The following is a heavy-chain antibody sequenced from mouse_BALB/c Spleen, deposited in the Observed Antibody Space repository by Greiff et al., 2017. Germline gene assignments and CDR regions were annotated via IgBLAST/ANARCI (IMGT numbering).Heavy chain of an antibody. CDR2: IWAGGST. J-gene: IGHJ3*01. CDR1: GFSLTSYG. Sequence: VKLVESGPGLVAPSQSLSITCTVSGFSLTSYGVHWVRQPPGKGLEWLGVIWAGGSTNYNSALMSRLSISKDNSKSQVFLKMNSLQTDDTAMYYCARGRYPLAYWGQGTLVTVSA. CDR3: ARGRYPLAY. D-gene: IGHD2-14*01. V-gene: IGHV2-9*02.